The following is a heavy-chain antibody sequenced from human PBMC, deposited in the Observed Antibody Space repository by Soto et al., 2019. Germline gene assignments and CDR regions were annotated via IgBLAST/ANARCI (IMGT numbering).Heavy chain of an antibody. CDR2: INPYNGNT. Sequence: QVQLVQSGAEVKKPGASVKVSCKASGYTFTNYGISWVRQAPGQGLEWMGWINPYNGNTNYAQKRXXRVTMTTDTSTSTAYMELRSLGSNDTAVYYCASRLAAAELVWGQGTLVTVSS. J-gene: IGHJ4*02. CDR1: GYTFTNYG. CDR3: ASRLAAAELV. D-gene: IGHD6-13*01. V-gene: IGHV1-18*01.